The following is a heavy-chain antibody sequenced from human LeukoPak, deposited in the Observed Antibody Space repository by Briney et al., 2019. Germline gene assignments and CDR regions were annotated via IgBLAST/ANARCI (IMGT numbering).Heavy chain of an antibody. CDR1: GFTFSSYS. D-gene: IGHD3-16*02. J-gene: IGHJ4*02. Sequence: GGSLRLSCAASGFTFSSYSMNWVRQAPGKGLEWVSSISSSSSYIYYADSVKGRFTISRDNAKNSLYLQMNSLRAEDTAVYYCARDRGYDYVWGSYRYTDPFDYWGQGTLATVSS. CDR3: ARDRGYDYVWGSYRYTDPFDY. CDR2: ISSSSSYI. V-gene: IGHV3-21*01.